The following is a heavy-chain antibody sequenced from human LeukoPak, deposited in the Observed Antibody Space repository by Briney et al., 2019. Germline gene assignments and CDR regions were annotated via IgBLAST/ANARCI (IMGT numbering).Heavy chain of an antibody. CDR1: GGSISSGDYY. Sequence: PSQTLSLTCTVSGGSISSGDYYWSWIRQPPGKGLEWIGYIHYSGSTYYNPSLKSRVTISVDTSKNQFSLKLSSVTAADTAVYYCARDQVIVPAVDYWGQGTLVAVSS. CDR3: ARDQVIVPAVDY. V-gene: IGHV4-30-4*08. J-gene: IGHJ4*02. CDR2: IHYSGST. D-gene: IGHD2-2*01.